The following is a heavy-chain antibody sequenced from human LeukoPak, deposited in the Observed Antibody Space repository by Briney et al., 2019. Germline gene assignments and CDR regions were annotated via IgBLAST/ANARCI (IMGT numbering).Heavy chain of an antibody. D-gene: IGHD5-18*01. V-gene: IGHV4-30-2*01. J-gene: IGHJ2*01. CDR3: ARVDTAMVHWYFDL. CDR1: GGSISSGGYS. CDR2: IYHSGST. Sequence: PSQTLSLTCAVSGGSISSGGYSWSWIRQPPGKGLEWIGYIYHSGSTYYNPSLKSRVTISVDRSKNQFSLKLSSVTAADTAVYYCARVDTAMVHWYFDLWGRGTLVTVSS.